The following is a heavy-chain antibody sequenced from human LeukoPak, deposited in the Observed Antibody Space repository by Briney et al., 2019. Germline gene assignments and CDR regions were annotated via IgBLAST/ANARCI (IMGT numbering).Heavy chain of an antibody. CDR3: ARSLHYYDSTDY. CDR1: GYRFTNYW. D-gene: IGHD3-22*01. CDR2: IYPGDSDT. Sequence: GESLKISCKGSGYRFTNYWIAWVRQMPGKGLEWMGIIYPGDSDTRYSPSFQGQVTVSADKSLSTAYLQWSSLKASDTAMYYCARSLHYYDSTDYWGQGSLVTVSS. J-gene: IGHJ4*02. V-gene: IGHV5-51*01.